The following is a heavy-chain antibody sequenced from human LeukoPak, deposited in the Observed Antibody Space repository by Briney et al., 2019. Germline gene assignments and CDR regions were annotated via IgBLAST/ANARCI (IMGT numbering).Heavy chain of an antibody. CDR3: AKDFKQLWYAVDI. CDR1: GFTFSDYY. V-gene: IGHV3-11*01. Sequence: PGGSLRLSCAASGFTFSDYYMSWIRQAPGKGLEWVSYISSSGSTIYYADSVKGRFTISRDNAKNSLYLQMNSLRAEDTAVYYCAKDFKQLWYAVDIWGQGTMVTVSS. CDR2: ISSSGSTI. J-gene: IGHJ3*02. D-gene: IGHD5-18*01.